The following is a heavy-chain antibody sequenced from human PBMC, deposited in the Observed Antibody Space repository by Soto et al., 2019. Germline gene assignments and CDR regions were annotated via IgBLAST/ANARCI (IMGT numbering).Heavy chain of an antibody. CDR2: ISSSSSYI. J-gene: IGHJ6*01. D-gene: IGHD2-8*01. Sequence: PGGSLRVSCAASGFTFSSYSMNWVRQAPGKGLEWVSSISSSSSYIYYADSVKGRFTISRDNAKNSLYLQMNSLRAEDTAVYYCARVHRTNGVCYYYHGMHVWGQGTTVTVSS. CDR3: ARVHRTNGVCYYYHGMHV. V-gene: IGHV3-21*01. CDR1: GFTFSSYS.